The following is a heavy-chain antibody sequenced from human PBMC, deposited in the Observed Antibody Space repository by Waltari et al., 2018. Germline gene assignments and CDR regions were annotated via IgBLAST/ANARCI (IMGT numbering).Heavy chain of an antibody. D-gene: IGHD3-16*01. CDR1: GGPISRSSYY. CDR2: IYYSGST. V-gene: IGHV4-39*07. CDR3: ARDDSQGGPAFDY. Sequence: QLQLQESGPGLVKPSETLSLTCTVSGGPISRSSYYWGWIRQPPGKGLEWIGSIYYSGSTYYNPSLKSRVTISVDTSKNQFSLKLSSVTAADTAVYYCARDDSQGGPAFDYWGQGTLVTVSS. J-gene: IGHJ4*02.